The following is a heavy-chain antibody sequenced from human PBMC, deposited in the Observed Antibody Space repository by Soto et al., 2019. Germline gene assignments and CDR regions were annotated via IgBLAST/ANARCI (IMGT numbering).Heavy chain of an antibody. D-gene: IGHD1-26*01. CDR1: GFPLSDYV. CDR3: AKEVTGARRGPDN. V-gene: IGHV3-23*01. J-gene: IGHJ4*02. CDR2: ISGSIGHT. Sequence: EVQLLESGGGLVQPGGSRTLSCAASGFPLSDYVVTWVRQAPGKGLEWVSGISGSIGHTYYADSVKGRFTISRDSSKNTVYLQMNSLRAEDTAVYYCAKEVTGARRGPDNWGQGTLVTVSS.